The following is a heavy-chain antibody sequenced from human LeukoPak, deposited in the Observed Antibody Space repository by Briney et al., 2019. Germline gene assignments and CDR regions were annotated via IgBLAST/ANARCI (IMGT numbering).Heavy chain of an antibody. J-gene: IGHJ6*02. Sequence: GGSLRLSCAASGFTFSSYAMSWVRQAPGKGLEWVSVISGSGITTYYADSVKGRFTISRDNAKNSLYLQMNSLRAEDTALYYCNGYCSSASCYSDMDVWGQGTTVIVSS. D-gene: IGHD2-2*02. CDR3: NGYCSSASCYSDMDV. CDR2: ISGSGITT. CDR1: GFTFSSYA. V-gene: IGHV3-23*01.